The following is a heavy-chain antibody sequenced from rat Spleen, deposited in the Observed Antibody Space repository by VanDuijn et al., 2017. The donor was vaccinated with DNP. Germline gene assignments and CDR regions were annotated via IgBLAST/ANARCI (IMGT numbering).Heavy chain of an antibody. V-gene: IGHV10-5*01. CDR3: ASLYYGYNY. D-gene: IGHD1-9*01. Sequence: VQLVESGGGLVQPKESLKISCAASGFTFSSAAMYWVRQAPGKGLEWVAHIRTKPKNYATYYADSVKGRFTISRDDSKSALYLQMDSLRSEETATYYCASLYYGYNYWGQGVMVTVSS. CDR2: IRTKPKNYAT. CDR1: GFTFSSAA. J-gene: IGHJ2*01.